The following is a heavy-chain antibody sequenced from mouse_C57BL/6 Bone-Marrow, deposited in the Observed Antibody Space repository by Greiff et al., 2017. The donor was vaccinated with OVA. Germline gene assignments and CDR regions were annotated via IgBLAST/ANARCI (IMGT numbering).Heavy chain of an antibody. CDR1: GYTFTSYW. D-gene: IGHD2-4*01. Sequence: QVHVKQPGAELVKPGASVKLSCKASGYTFTSYWMHWVTQRPGRGLEWIGRLDPNSGGTKYNEKFKGKPTLTVDKPSSTAYMQLSSLTSEDSAVYYCAKEGNYDYPDYWGQGTTLTVSS. J-gene: IGHJ2*01. CDR2: LDPNSGGT. V-gene: IGHV1-72*01. CDR3: AKEGNYDYPDY.